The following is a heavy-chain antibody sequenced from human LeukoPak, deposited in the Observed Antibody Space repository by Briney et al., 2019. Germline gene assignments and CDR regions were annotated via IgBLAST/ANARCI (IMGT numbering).Heavy chain of an antibody. J-gene: IGHJ4*02. CDR1: GFPFNTYS. CDR3: ARDKLTVVRGVNDY. V-gene: IGHV3-48*02. D-gene: IGHD3-10*01. CDR2: ISGTTGST. Sequence: GGSLRLSCAASGFPFNTYSMNWLRQAPGKXXXXXXYISGTTGSTYYADSVKGRFTISRDNAENSLYLHMNSLRDEDTAVYYCARDKLTVVRGVNDYWGQGTLVTVSS.